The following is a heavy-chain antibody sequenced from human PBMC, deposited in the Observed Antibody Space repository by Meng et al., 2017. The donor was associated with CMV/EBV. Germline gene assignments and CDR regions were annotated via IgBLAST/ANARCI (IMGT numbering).Heavy chain of an antibody. CDR2: ISSSGSTI. D-gene: IGHD2-2*01. Sequence: SGFTFSYSYMRWIRQAPGKGLGWVSSISSSGSTIYYADSVKGRFTISRDNAKNPLYLQMNSLRAEDTAVYYCARWGAIVVVPAASDYWGQGTLVTVSS. J-gene: IGHJ4*02. V-gene: IGHV3-11*04. CDR3: ARWGAIVVVPAASDY. CDR1: GFTFSYSY.